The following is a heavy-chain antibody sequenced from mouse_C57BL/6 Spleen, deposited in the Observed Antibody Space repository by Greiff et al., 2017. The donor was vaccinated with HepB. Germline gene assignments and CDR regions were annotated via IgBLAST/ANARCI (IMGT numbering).Heavy chain of an antibody. V-gene: IGHV1-26*01. CDR3: ARRRYWDYAMDY. Sequence: VQLQQSGPELVKPGASVKISCKASGYTFTDYYMNWVKQSHGKSLEWIGDINPNNGGTSYNQKFKGKATLTVDKSSSTAYMELRSLTSEDSAVYYCARRRYWDYAMDYWGQGTSVTVSS. D-gene: IGHD1-1*01. CDR2: INPNNGGT. CDR1: GYTFTDYY. J-gene: IGHJ4*01.